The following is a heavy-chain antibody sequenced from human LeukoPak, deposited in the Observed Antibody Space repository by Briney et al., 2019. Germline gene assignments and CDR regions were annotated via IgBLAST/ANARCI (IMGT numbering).Heavy chain of an antibody. CDR3: AKAQSSSWYYFDY. D-gene: IGHD6-13*01. V-gene: IGHV3-23*01. J-gene: IGHJ4*02. Sequence: GGSLRLSCAASGFTFDDYGMSWVRQAPGKGLEWVSAISGSGGSTYYADSVKGRFTISRDNPKNTLYLQMNSLRAEDTAVYYCAKAQSSSWYYFDYWGQGTLVTVSS. CDR1: GFTFDDYG. CDR2: ISGSGGST.